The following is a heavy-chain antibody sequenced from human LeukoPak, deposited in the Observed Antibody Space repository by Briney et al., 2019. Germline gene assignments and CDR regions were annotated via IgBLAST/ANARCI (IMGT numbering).Heavy chain of an antibody. J-gene: IGHJ4*02. Sequence: GGSLRLSCAASGFTFSSYGMHWVRQAPGKGLEWVAVISYDGSNKYYADSVKGRFTISRDNSKNTLYLQMNSLRAEDTAVYYCAKIPYYGSGSPFDYWGQGTLVTVSS. CDR1: GFTFSSYG. CDR3: AKIPYYGSGSPFDY. D-gene: IGHD3-10*01. CDR2: ISYDGSNK. V-gene: IGHV3-30*18.